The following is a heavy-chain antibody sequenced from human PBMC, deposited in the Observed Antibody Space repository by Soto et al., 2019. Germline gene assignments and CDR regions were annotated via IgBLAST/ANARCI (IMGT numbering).Heavy chain of an antibody. D-gene: IGHD2-2*01. Sequence: QVQLQESGPGLVKPSGTLSLTCAVSSGSISSSNWWSWVRQPPGQGLEWIGEIYHSVSTNYNPSPQSRVTISVDTSKNQFSLKLSSVTAADTTVYYCARYQRRGYCSSTSCSDAFDIWGQGTMVTVSS. V-gene: IGHV4-4*02. CDR2: IYHSVST. J-gene: IGHJ3*02. CDR1: SGSISSSNW. CDR3: ARYQRRGYCSSTSCSDAFDI.